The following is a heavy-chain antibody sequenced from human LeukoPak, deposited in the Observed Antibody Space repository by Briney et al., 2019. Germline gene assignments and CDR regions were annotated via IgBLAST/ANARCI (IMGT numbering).Heavy chain of an antibody. CDR2: ISAYNGNT. Sequence: ASVKVSCKASGCTFTSYGISWVRQAPGQGLEWMGWISAYNGNTNYAQKLQGRVTMTTDTSTSTAYMELRSLRSDDTAVYYCASYPFYGSGRNYYYYYGMDVWGQGTTVTVSS. V-gene: IGHV1-18*01. J-gene: IGHJ6*02. CDR3: ASYPFYGSGRNYYYYYGMDV. D-gene: IGHD3-10*01. CDR1: GCTFTSYG.